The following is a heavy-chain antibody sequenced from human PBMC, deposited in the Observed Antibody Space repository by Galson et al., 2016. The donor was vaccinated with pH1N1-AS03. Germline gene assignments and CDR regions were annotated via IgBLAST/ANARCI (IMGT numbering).Heavy chain of an antibody. CDR2: ISSIGSYI. D-gene: IGHD4-17*01. Sequence: SLRLSCAASGFSISTYSMNWVRQAPGKGLEWVSSISSIGSYIYYADSVKGRSTIPRDNAKNSLYLQMNSLRAEDTAVYFCARERGPGGDYADVLDYWGQGTLVTVSS. CDR1: GFSISTYS. CDR3: ARERGPGGDYADVLDY. J-gene: IGHJ4*02. V-gene: IGHV3-21*01.